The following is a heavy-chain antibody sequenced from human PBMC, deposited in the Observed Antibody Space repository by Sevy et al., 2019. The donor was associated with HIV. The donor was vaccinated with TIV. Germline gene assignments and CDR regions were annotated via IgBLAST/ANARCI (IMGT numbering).Heavy chain of an antibody. D-gene: IGHD3-10*01. J-gene: IGHJ6*02. CDR2: ISSSGSTI. V-gene: IGHV3-11*01. CDR1: GFTFSDYY. CDR3: ARDVAYYGSGSYYQYYYGMDV. Sequence: GGSLRLSCEASGFTFSDYYMSWIRQAPGKGLEWVSYISSSGSTIYYGASVKGRFTISRDNAKNSLYLQMNSLRAEDTAVYYCARDVAYYGSGSYYQYYYGMDVWGQGTTVTVSS.